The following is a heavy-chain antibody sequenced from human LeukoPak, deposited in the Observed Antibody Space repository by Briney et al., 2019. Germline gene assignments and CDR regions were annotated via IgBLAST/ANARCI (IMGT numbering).Heavy chain of an antibody. CDR3: ARVAVGGNWFDT. Sequence: GGSLRLSCATSGFTFNDYGMSWVRQAPAKGLEWVSGLNWNGSATTYADSVKGRFTISRDNTENSLYLQINSLRAEDTAFYYCARVAVGGNWFDTWGQGTLVTVSS. CDR1: GFTFNDYG. D-gene: IGHD6-19*01. V-gene: IGHV3-20*04. CDR2: LNWNGSAT. J-gene: IGHJ5*02.